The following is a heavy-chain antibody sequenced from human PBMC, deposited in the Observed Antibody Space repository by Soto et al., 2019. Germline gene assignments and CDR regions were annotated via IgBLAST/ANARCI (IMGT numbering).Heavy chain of an antibody. J-gene: IGHJ6*02. V-gene: IGHV3-30-3*01. CDR3: ARSANIAVAGTYYYYYGMDV. CDR2: ISYDGSNK. D-gene: IGHD6-19*01. Sequence: QGQLVESGGGVVQPGRSGRLSCAASGFTFSSYAMHWVRQAPGKGLEWVALISYDGSNKYYADSVKGRFTISRDNSKNTLYLQMNSLRAEDTAVYYCARSANIAVAGTYYYYYGMDVWGQGTTVTVSS. CDR1: GFTFSSYA.